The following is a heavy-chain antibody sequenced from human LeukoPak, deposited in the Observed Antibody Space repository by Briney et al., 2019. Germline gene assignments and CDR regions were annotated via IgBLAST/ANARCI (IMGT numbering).Heavy chain of an antibody. Sequence: GGSLRLSCAASGFTFSSYEMNWVRQAPGKGLEWVSYISSSGSTIYYADSVKGRFTISRDNAKNSLYLQMNSLRAEDTAVYYWAELGITMIGGVWGKGATVTISS. D-gene: IGHD3-10*02. V-gene: IGHV3-48*03. CDR2: ISSSGSTI. J-gene: IGHJ6*04. CDR1: GFTFSSYE. CDR3: AELGITMIGGV.